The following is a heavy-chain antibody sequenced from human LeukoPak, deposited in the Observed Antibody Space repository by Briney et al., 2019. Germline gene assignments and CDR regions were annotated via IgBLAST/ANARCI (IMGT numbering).Heavy chain of an antibody. J-gene: IGHJ4*02. Sequence: GGTLRLSCAASGFTFSNYGMSWVRQAPGKGLEWVSSISSSSSYIYYADSVKGRFTISRDNAKNSLYLQMNSLRAEDTAVYYCARVEDYDILTGFDYWGQGTLVTVSS. V-gene: IGHV3-21*01. CDR2: ISSSSSYI. CDR1: GFTFSNYG. D-gene: IGHD3-9*01. CDR3: ARVEDYDILTGFDY.